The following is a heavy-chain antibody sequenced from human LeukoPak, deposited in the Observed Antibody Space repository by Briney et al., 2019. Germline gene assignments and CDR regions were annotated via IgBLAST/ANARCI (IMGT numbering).Heavy chain of an antibody. J-gene: IGHJ4*02. CDR2: INPKSGGT. CDR3: AREVGYNYDF. V-gene: IGHV1-2*02. CDR1: GNTFTADF. D-gene: IGHD1-26*01. Sequence: ASVKVSCKASGNTFTADFLHWVRQAPGQGLEWMGWINPKSGGTYYAQRFQGRVTMTRDTSITTAYMEVTSLRSDDTAAYYCAREVGYNYDFWGQGTLVTVSS.